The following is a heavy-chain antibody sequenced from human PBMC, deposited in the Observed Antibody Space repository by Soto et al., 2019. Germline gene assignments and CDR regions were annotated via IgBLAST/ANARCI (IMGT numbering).Heavy chain of an antibody. D-gene: IGHD3-16*02. CDR1: GGSISSGGYY. CDR3: ARAPIFWGSYRSTYYYYYMDV. Sequence: SETLSLTCTVSGGSISSGGYYWSWIRQHPGKGLEWIGYIYYSGSTYYNPSLKSRVTISVDTSKNQFSLKLSSVTAADTAVYYCARAPIFWGSYRSTYYYYYMDVWGKGTTVTVSS. CDR2: IYYSGST. J-gene: IGHJ6*03. V-gene: IGHV4-31*03.